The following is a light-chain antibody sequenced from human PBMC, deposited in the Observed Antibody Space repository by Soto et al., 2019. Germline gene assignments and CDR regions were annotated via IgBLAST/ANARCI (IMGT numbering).Light chain of an antibody. Sequence: DIQMAQSPSSVSASVGDRVTMACRASQDISNWLAWYQQKPGKAPKLLIYAASTLESGVPSRFSGSGSGTDFTLTISSLQPDDFATYYCQQYNSYRGTFGQGTKVDIK. CDR1: QDISNW. CDR3: QQYNSYRGT. J-gene: IGKJ1*01. V-gene: IGKV1D-16*01. CDR2: AAS.